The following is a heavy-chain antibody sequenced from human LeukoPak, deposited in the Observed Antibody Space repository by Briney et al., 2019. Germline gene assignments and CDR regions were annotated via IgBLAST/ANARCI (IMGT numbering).Heavy chain of an antibody. V-gene: IGHV3-23*01. Sequence: PGGSLTLSCAASGFTFSNYGMNWVRQAPGKGLEWVSRISGTGGTTFYADSVKGRFTISRDNSKNTLYLQMNSLRAEDTAVYYCARARNAGGGYYFDYWGQGTLVTVSS. CDR2: ISGTGGTT. D-gene: IGHD1-1*01. CDR1: GFTFSNYG. CDR3: ARARNAGGGYYFDY. J-gene: IGHJ4*02.